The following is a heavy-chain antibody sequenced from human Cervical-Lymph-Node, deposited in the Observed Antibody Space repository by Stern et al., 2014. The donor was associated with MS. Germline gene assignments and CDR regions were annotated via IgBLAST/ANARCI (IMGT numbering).Heavy chain of an antibody. D-gene: IGHD3-3*01. CDR3: AREAYYDFWSAYYVDY. CDR2: ISHSSSNI. V-gene: IGHV3-21*01. Sequence: VQLVQSGGGLVKPGGSVRLSCAASGFTFSSYSMNWVRQAPGKGLEWVAFISHSSSNIFYADSVKDRFTISRDNAKNSLYLQMNSLRAEDTSVYYCAREAYYDFWSAYYVDYWGQVTLVTVSS. CDR1: GFTFSSYS. J-gene: IGHJ4*02.